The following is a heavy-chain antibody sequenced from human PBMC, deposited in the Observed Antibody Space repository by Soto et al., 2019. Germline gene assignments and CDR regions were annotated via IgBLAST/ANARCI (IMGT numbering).Heavy chain of an antibody. CDR1: GFTVSSNY. D-gene: IGHD6-19*01. V-gene: IGHV3-66*01. Sequence: GGSLRLSCAASGFTVSSNYMSWVRQAPGKGPEWVSVISSDGSKYYADSVKVRFTISRDNSKNTLYLQMNSLRAEDTAVYFCARDVSRGWYYFDYWGQGTLVTVSS. J-gene: IGHJ4*02. CDR2: ISSDGSK. CDR3: ARDVSRGWYYFDY.